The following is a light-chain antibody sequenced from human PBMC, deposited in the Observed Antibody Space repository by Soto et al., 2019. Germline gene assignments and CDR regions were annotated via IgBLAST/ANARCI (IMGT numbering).Light chain of an antibody. Sequence: EIVLTQSPGTLSLSPGERATLSCRASQSVSSSYLAWYQQKPGQAPRLLIYGASGRATGIPDRFSGSGSGIDFTLTISRLEPEDFAVYYCQQYGSSPPLTFGGGTKVEIK. CDR1: QSVSSSY. V-gene: IGKV3-20*01. J-gene: IGKJ4*01. CDR2: GAS. CDR3: QQYGSSPPLT.